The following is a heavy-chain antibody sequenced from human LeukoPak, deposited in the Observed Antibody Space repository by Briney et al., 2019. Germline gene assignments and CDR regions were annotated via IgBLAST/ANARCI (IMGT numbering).Heavy chain of an antibody. CDR1: GGSISSGGYY. D-gene: IGHD6-6*01. Sequence: SQTLSLTCTVSGGSISSGGYYWSWIRQHPGKGLEWIGYIYYSGSTYYNPSLKSRVTISVDTSKNQFSLKLSSVTAADTAVYYYAREGIAARIFDYWGQGTLVTVSS. V-gene: IGHV4-31*03. CDR2: IYYSGST. J-gene: IGHJ4*02. CDR3: AREGIAARIFDY.